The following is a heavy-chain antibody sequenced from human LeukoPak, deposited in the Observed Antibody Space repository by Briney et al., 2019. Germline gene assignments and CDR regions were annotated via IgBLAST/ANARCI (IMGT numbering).Heavy chain of an antibody. CDR2: IYYSGST. CDR3: ARDQYYYDSSGYYYDAFDI. Sequence: PSETLSLTCTVSGGSISSYYWSWIRQPPGKGLEWIGYIYYSGSTNYNPSLKSRVTISVDTFKNQFSLKLSSVTAADTAVYYCARDQYYYDSSGYYYDAFDIWGQGTMVTVSS. V-gene: IGHV4-59*01. D-gene: IGHD3-22*01. J-gene: IGHJ3*02. CDR1: GGSISSYY.